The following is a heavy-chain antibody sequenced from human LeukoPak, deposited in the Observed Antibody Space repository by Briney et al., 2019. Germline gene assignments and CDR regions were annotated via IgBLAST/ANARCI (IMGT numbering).Heavy chain of an antibody. Sequence: GGSLRLSCAASGFIFSNYAMHWVRQAPGKGLEWVALISSDGSKTYHADSVKGRFSISRDNSKNTLYLQLNSLRAEDTSVYYCARDSTYWYDSGSSGPHYFDYWGQGTPVTVSS. V-gene: IGHV3-30*01. J-gene: IGHJ4*02. CDR2: ISSDGSKT. D-gene: IGHD3-10*01. CDR3: ARDSTYWYDSGSSGPHYFDY. CDR1: GFIFSNYA.